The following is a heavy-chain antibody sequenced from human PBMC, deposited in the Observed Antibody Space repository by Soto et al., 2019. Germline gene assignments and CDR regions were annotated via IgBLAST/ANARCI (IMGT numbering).Heavy chain of an antibody. D-gene: IGHD2-2*01. J-gene: IGHJ4*02. Sequence: EVQLVESGGGLVQPGGSLRLSGAASGSSVSTNYMNWVRPAPGKGLEWVSVIYNDGRTKYGDSVKSRFTISRDSSKNTRYLQMHSLRPEDTAVYYCTREKWPAGGMGPFEYWGQGTLVTVSS. V-gene: IGHV3-66*01. CDR1: GSSVSTNY. CDR3: TREKWPAGGMGPFEY. CDR2: IYNDGRT.